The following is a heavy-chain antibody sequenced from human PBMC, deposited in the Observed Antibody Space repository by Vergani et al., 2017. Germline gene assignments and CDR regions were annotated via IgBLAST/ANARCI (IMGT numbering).Heavy chain of an antibody. D-gene: IGHD6-13*01. V-gene: IGHV3-33*01. J-gene: IGHJ4*02. CDR2: IWYDGSNK. CDR3: ARATAAAYYCDY. CDR1: GFTFSSYG. Sequence: QVQLVESGGGVVQPGRSLRLSCAASGFTFSSYGMHWVRQAPGKGLEWVAVIWYDGSNKYYADSVKGRFTISRDNSKNTLYLQMNSRRAEDTAVYYCARATAAAYYCDYWGQGTLVTVSS.